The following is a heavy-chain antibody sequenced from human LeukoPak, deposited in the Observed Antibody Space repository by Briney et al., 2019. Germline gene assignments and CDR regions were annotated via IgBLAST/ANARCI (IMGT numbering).Heavy chain of an antibody. V-gene: IGHV4-39*01. CDR3: VKSGGYGLIDY. Sequence: SETLSLTCAVSGVSISGSYYYWGWIRQPPGKGLEWIGNIYYSGSTYYNASLQSRATISIDTSKNQFSLRLNSVTAADTAMYFCVKSGGYGLIDYWGQGTLVTVSS. CDR2: IYYSGST. J-gene: IGHJ4*02. D-gene: IGHD1-26*01. CDR1: GVSISGSYYY.